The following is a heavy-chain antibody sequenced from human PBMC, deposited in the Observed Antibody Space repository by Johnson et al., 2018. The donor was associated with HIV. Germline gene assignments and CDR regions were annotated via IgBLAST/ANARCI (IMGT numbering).Heavy chain of an antibody. CDR3: AKDPGGGSYPNDAFDI. J-gene: IGHJ3*02. Sequence: QVQLVESGGGLVQPGRSLKLSCAASGFTFSSYAMHWVRQAPGKGLEWVAVISYDGSNKYYADSVKGRFTISRDNSKNTLYLQMNSLRAEDTAVYYCAKDPGGGSYPNDAFDIWGQGTMVTVSS. CDR1: GFTFSSYA. D-gene: IGHD1-26*01. V-gene: IGHV3-30*04. CDR2: ISYDGSNK.